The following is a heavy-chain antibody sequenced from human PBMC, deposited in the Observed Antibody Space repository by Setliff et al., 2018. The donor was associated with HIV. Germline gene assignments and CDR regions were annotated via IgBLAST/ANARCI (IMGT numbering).Heavy chain of an antibody. J-gene: IGHJ3*01. V-gene: IGHV5-51*01. CDR2: IHPRDFDI. CDR1: GYTFTNYW. Sequence: GESLKISCKASGYTFTNYWTAWVRQMPGKGLEWMGIIHPRDFDIKYSQSFQGQVTISADKSLSTAYLQWNSLRASDTALYYCARLDSSGYYRSFDVWGQGTMVTVSS. D-gene: IGHD3-22*01. CDR3: ARLDSSGYYRSFDV.